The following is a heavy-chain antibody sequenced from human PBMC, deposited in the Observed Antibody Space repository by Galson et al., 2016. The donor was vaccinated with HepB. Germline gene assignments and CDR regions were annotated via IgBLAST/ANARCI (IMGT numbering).Heavy chain of an antibody. Sequence: SETLSLTCSVSGGSFGGFYWTWIRQPPGKGLEWIGEINHSGDTNYNPSLKGRLTISRDTTKNHFSVKLSSVTAADTAAYYCVRGKIGDYGRPFFDSWGQGTQVTVSS. V-gene: IGHV4-34*01. CDR1: GGSFGGFY. CDR3: VRGKIGDYGRPFFDS. J-gene: IGHJ4*02. CDR2: INHSGDT. D-gene: IGHD4-17*01.